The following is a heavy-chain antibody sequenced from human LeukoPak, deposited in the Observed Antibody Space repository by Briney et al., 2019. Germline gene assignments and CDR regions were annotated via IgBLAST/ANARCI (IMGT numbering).Heavy chain of an antibody. Sequence: GGSLRLSCAAFGFTFSSYWMSWVRQAPGKGLEWVANIKQDGSEKYYVDSVKGRFTISRDNAKNSLFLQMNSLRAEDTAVYYCARVDSTYSDRWYLSFDYWGQGTLVTVSS. CDR3: ARVDSTYSDRWYLSFDY. V-gene: IGHV3-7*01. CDR2: IKQDGSEK. J-gene: IGHJ4*02. CDR1: GFTFSSYW. D-gene: IGHD6-13*01.